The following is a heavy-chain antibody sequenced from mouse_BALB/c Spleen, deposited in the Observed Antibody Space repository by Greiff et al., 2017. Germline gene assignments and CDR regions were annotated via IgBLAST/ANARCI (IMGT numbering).Heavy chain of an antibody. Sequence: QVQLQQSGAELMKPGASVKISCKATGYTFSSYWIEWVKQRPGHGLEWIGEILPGSGSTNYNEKFKGKATFTADTSSNTAYMQLSSLTSEDSAVYYCARSYRYGRFAYWGQGTLVTVSA. CDR2: ILPGSGST. D-gene: IGHD2-14*01. V-gene: IGHV1-9*01. CDR3: ARSYRYGRFAY. CDR1: GYTFSSYW. J-gene: IGHJ3*01.